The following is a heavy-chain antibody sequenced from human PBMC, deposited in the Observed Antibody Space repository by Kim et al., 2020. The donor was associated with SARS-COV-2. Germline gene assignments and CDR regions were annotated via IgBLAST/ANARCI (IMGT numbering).Heavy chain of an antibody. J-gene: IGHJ1*01. Sequence: GGSLRLSCAASGFTFSSYAMSWVRQAPGKGLEWVSAISGSGGSTYYADSVKGRFTISRDNSKNTLYLQMNSLRAEDTAVYYCAKDGWYGDYEEYFQHWGQGTLVTVSS. D-gene: IGHD4-17*01. CDR2: ISGSGGST. V-gene: IGHV3-23*01. CDR1: GFTFSSYA. CDR3: AKDGWYGDYEEYFQH.